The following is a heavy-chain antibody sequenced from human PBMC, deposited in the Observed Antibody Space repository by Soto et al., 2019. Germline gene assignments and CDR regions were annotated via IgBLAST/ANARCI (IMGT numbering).Heavy chain of an antibody. CDR3: ARGGMVARHFDY. Sequence: KASETLSLTCAVYGGSFSGYYWSWIRQPPGKGLEWIGEINHSGSTNYNPSLKSRVTISIDTSKNQFSLKLTSVTAADTSVYFWARGGMVARHFDYWGQGALVTVSS. V-gene: IGHV4-34*01. J-gene: IGHJ4*02. CDR1: GGSFSGYY. D-gene: IGHD2-15*01. CDR2: INHSGST.